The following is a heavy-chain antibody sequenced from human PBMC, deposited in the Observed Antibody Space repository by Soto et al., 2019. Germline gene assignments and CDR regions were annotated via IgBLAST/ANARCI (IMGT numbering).Heavy chain of an antibody. V-gene: IGHV3-21*01. Sequence: PGGSLRLSCAASGFPFSIYSMNLVRQSPGKGLEWVSSISSSSSYIYYADSVKGRFTISRDNAKNSLYLQMNSLRAEDTAVYYCARGGRRDGYSGTRSDAFDIWGQGTMVTVSS. CDR2: ISSSSSYI. D-gene: IGHD5-12*01. CDR1: GFPFSIYS. J-gene: IGHJ3*02. CDR3: ARGGRRDGYSGTRSDAFDI.